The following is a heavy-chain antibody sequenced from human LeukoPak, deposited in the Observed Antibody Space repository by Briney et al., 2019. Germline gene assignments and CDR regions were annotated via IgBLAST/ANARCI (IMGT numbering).Heavy chain of an antibody. Sequence: GASVKVSCKASGYTFTSYGISWVRQAPGQGLEWMGRINPNSGGTNYAQKFQGRVTMTRDTSISTVYMELSRLRSDDTAVYYCARGWLAETTVVTPYNYWGQGTLVTVSS. V-gene: IGHV1-2*06. CDR1: GYTFTSYG. D-gene: IGHD4-23*01. CDR3: ARGWLAETTVVTPYNY. J-gene: IGHJ4*02. CDR2: INPNSGGT.